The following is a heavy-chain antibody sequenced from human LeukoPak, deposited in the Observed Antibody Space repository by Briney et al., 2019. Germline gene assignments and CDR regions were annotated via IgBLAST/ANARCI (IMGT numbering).Heavy chain of an antibody. Sequence: PGRSLRLSCAASGVTFSSYAMHWVRKAPGKGLEWVAVISYDGSNKYYADSVKGRFTISRDNSKNTLYLQMNSLRAEDTAVYYCAREVDCSSTSCYWGMDVWGKGTTVTVSS. V-gene: IGHV3-30*04. D-gene: IGHD2-2*01. CDR2: ISYDGSNK. CDR1: GVTFSSYA. CDR3: AREVDCSSTSCYWGMDV. J-gene: IGHJ6*04.